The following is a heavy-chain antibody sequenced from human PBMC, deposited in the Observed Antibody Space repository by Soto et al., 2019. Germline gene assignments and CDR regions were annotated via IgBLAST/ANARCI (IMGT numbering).Heavy chain of an antibody. CDR3: ASSPGGYCISTSCLDYYYYGMDV. D-gene: IGHD2-2*01. Sequence: SETLSLTCTVSGGSISSHYWMWMRQPPGKRVEYIGYIHNSANTNYNPSLKSRVTVSVDTSKNQFSLRLSSVTAEDTAVYYCASSPGGYCISTSCLDYYYYGMDVWGQGTTVTVSS. V-gene: IGHV4-59*11. CDR1: GGSISSHY. CDR2: IHNSANT. J-gene: IGHJ6*02.